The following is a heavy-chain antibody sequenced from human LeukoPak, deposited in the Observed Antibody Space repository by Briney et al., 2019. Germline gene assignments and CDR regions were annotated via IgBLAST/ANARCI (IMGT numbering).Heavy chain of an antibody. CDR3: ARGRWIAAAGSYYYYGMDV. V-gene: IGHV4-34*01. D-gene: IGHD6-25*01. CDR2: INHGGGT. Sequence: PSETLSLTCAVNGGSFSGYYLNWIRQPPGKGLEWMGEINHGGGTNYNPSLKSRVIISLAASNSQVSLKLSSVTAADTAVYYCARGRWIAAAGSYYYYGMDVWGQGTTVTVSS. J-gene: IGHJ6*02. CDR1: GGSFSGYY.